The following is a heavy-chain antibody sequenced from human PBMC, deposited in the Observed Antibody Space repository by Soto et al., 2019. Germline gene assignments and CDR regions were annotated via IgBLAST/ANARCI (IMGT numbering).Heavy chain of an antibody. D-gene: IGHD3-22*01. Sequence: GESLKISCKGSGYSFAGYWITWVRQKPGKGLEWMGRIDPSDSQTYYSPSFRGHVTISVTKSITTVFLQWSSLRASDTAMYYCASQIYDSDTGPNSQYYFDSWGQGTPVTVPS. CDR2: IDPSDSQT. J-gene: IGHJ4*02. CDR1: GYSFAGYW. V-gene: IGHV5-10-1*01. CDR3: ASQIYDSDTGPNSQYYFDS.